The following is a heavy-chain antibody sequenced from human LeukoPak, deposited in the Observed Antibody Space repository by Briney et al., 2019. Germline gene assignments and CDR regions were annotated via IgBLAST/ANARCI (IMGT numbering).Heavy chain of an antibody. CDR2: ISYDGSNK. CDR3: AKRGYYYDSSGYYSRTYFDY. D-gene: IGHD3-22*01. CDR1: GFTFSSYG. Sequence: GRSLRLSCVVSGFTFSSYGMHWVRQAPGKGLEWVAVISYDGSNKYYADSVKGRFTISRDNSKNSLYLQMNSLRAEDTAVYYCAKRGYYYDSSGYYSRTYFDYWGQGTLVIVSS. V-gene: IGHV3-30*18. J-gene: IGHJ4*02.